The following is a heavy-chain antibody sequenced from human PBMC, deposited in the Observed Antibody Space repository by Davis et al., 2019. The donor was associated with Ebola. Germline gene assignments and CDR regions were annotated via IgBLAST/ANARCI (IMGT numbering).Heavy chain of an antibody. CDR2: IYPGDFDT. CDR3: AKVKTAAYYFDY. CDR1: GYRFTSYW. Sequence: GGSLRLSCKTSGYRFTSYWIGWVRQMPGKGLEWMGVIYPGDFDTRYSPSFQGQVTISADKSISTAYLQWSSLKASDTAMYYCAKVKTAAYYFDYWGQGTLVTVSS. D-gene: IGHD4-11*01. V-gene: IGHV5-51*01. J-gene: IGHJ4*02.